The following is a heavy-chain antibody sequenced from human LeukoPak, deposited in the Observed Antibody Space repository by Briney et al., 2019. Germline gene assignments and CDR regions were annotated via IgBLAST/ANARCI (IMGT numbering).Heavy chain of an antibody. CDR2: INPNSGLT. J-gene: IGHJ4*02. CDR3: ARSLGPNYYGSGSYWYYFDH. D-gene: IGHD3-10*01. CDR1: GYTFTDYY. V-gene: IGHV1-2*06. Sequence: GASVKVSCKASGYTFTDYYIHWVRQAPGQGLEWMGRINPNSGLTNYVQKFQDRVTMTRDTSISTAYMELYRLRSDDTAVFYCARSLGPNYYGSGSYWYYFDHWGQGTLVTVSS.